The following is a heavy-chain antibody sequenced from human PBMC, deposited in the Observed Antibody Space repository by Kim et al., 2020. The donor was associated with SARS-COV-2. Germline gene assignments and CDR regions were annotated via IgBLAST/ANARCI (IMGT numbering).Heavy chain of an antibody. CDR3: ARGRRGKAIVVVVAATYYYYMDV. V-gene: IGHV1-8*01. CDR2: MNPNSGNT. CDR1: GYTFTSYD. D-gene: IGHD2-15*01. J-gene: IGHJ6*03. Sequence: ASVKVSCKASGYTFTSYDINWVRQATGQGLEWMGWMNPNSGNTGYAQKFQGRVTMTRNTSISTAYMELSSLRSEDTAVYYCARGRRGKAIVVVVAATYYYYMDVWGKGTTVTVSS.